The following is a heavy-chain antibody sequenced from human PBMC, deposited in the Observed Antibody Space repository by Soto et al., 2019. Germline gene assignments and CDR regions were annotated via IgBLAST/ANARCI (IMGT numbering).Heavy chain of an antibody. CDR3: ANLAKNYYHYMDV. CDR2: ISTSGSST. D-gene: IGHD1-26*01. Sequence: GGSLRLSCAAFGFSFSDYYMSWIRQAPGKGLEWVSLISTSGSSTDYADSVKGRFTISRDNAKNSLSLQMNSLRAEDTAVYYCANLAKNYYHYMDVWGKGTTVTVSS. V-gene: IGHV3-11*01. CDR1: GFSFSDYY. J-gene: IGHJ6*03.